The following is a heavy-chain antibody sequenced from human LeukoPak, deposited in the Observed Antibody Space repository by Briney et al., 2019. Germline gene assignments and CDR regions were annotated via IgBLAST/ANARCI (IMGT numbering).Heavy chain of an antibody. CDR2: IIPILGIA. CDR1: GGTFSSYA. Sequence: ASVKVSCKASGGTFSSYAISWVRQAPGQGLEWMGRIIPILGIANYAQKFQGRVTITADKSTSTAYMELSSLRSEDTAVYYCAREILDFYDSSGYYYGTDAFDIWGQGTMVTVSS. CDR3: AREILDFYDSSGYYYGTDAFDI. V-gene: IGHV1-69*04. D-gene: IGHD3-22*01. J-gene: IGHJ3*02.